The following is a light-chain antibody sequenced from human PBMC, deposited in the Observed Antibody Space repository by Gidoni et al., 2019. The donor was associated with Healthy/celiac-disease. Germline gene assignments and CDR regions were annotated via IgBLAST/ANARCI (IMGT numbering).Light chain of an antibody. CDR1: QGISNY. CDR2: AAS. CDR3: QKYNSAPQT. J-gene: IGKJ1*01. Sequence: DIQMTQSPSSLSASVGDRVTITCRASQGISNYLAWYQQKPGKVPKLLIYAASTLQSGVPSRFSGSGSRTDFTLTISSLQTEDVATYYCQKYNSAPQTFGQGTKVEIK. V-gene: IGKV1-27*01.